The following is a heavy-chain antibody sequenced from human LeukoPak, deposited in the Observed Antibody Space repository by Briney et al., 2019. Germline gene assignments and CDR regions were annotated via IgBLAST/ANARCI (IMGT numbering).Heavy chain of an antibody. CDR1: GFTFGTYE. CDR2: ISGSGTNT. CDR3: AKDPLPVIATSYFDS. V-gene: IGHV3-23*01. J-gene: IGHJ4*02. D-gene: IGHD3-10*01. Sequence: GGSLRLSCAASGFTFGTYEINWVRQAPGKGLEWVSIISGSGTNTYYADSVKGRFTISRDNSQNTLYLQMNSLRAEDTAVYYCAKDPLPVIATSYFDSWGQGTLVTVSS.